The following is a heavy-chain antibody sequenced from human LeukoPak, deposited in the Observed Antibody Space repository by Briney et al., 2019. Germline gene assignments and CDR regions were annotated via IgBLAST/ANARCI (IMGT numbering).Heavy chain of an antibody. CDR1: GGSFSGHY. CDR2: INHSGST. V-gene: IGHV4-34*01. Sequence: PSETLSLTCAVYGGSFSGHYWSRIRQPPGKGLEWIGEINHSGSTNYNPSLKSRVTISVDTSKNQFSLKLSSVTAADTAVYYCARGYVLRFLEWLSSYYYMDVWGKGTTVTVSS. CDR3: ARGYVLRFLEWLSSYYYMDV. D-gene: IGHD3-3*01. J-gene: IGHJ6*03.